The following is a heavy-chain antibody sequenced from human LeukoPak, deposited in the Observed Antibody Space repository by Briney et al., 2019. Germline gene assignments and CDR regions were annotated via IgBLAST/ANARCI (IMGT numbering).Heavy chain of an antibody. Sequence: GASVNVSCTASGYTFTSYYIKWVRQAPGQWLEWTGIINPSGGSTSYAQKFQGRVTMTRDTSTSTVYMELSSLRSEDTAVYYCARSYYYDSSGYCPGYWGQGTLVTVSS. V-gene: IGHV1-46*01. CDR2: INPSGGST. J-gene: IGHJ4*02. D-gene: IGHD3-22*01. CDR3: ARSYYYDSSGYCPGY. CDR1: GYTFTSYY.